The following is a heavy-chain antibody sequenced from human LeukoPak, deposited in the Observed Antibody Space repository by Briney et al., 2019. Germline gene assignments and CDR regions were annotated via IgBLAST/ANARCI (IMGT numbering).Heavy chain of an antibody. CDR2: IDPSGTAL. Sequence: PGGSLRLSCAASGFTIRDYVMSWVRQAPGKGLEWVSYIDPSGTALYYADSVKGRFTVSRDNGKSSLSLQLRSLRAEDTALYYCARAAYNWNWGQGTLVTVSS. J-gene: IGHJ4*02. CDR3: ARAAYNWN. D-gene: IGHD1-20*01. V-gene: IGHV3-11*01. CDR1: GFTIRDYV.